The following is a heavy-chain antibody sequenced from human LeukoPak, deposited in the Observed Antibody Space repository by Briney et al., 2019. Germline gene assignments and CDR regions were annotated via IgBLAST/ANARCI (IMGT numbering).Heavy chain of an antibody. V-gene: IGHV3-23*01. Sequence: GGSLRLSCAASGFTFSSYAMSWVRQAPGKGLEWVSAISGSGGSTYYADSVKGRFTISRDNSKNTLYLQMNSLRAEDTAVYYCAKVQGERATMVQGVIIYFDYWGQGTLVTVSS. J-gene: IGHJ4*02. CDR2: ISGSGGST. CDR3: AKVQGERATMVQGVIIYFDY. D-gene: IGHD3-10*01. CDR1: GFTFSSYA.